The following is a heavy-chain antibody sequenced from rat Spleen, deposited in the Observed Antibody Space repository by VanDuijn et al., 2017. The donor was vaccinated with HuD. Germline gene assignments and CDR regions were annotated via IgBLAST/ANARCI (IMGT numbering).Heavy chain of an antibody. D-gene: IGHD4-3*01. CDR3: ARHLREASGVMDV. V-gene: IGHV2S12*01. CDR2: VSSGGNT. J-gene: IGHJ4*01. Sequence: QVQLKESGPGLVQPSQTLSLTCTVSGFSLTSDGVSWVRQPPGKGLEWIAAVSSGGNTYYDSTLKSRLSISRDTSKSQVFLKMNSLQPEDTGTYYCARHLREASGVMDVWGQGVSVTVSS. CDR1: GFSLTSDG.